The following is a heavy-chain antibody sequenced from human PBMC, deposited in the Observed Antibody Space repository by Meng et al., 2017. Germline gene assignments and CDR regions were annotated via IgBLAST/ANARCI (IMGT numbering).Heavy chain of an antibody. CDR3: AEGSGYF. J-gene: IGHJ4*02. CDR2: IYTSGST. D-gene: IGHD3-10*01. CDR1: GGSISSGSYY. Sequence: SETLSLTCTVSGGSISSGSYYWSWIRQPAGKGLEWIGRIYTSGSTNYNPSLKSRVTISVDTSKNQSSLKLSSVTAADTAVYYCAEGSGYFWGQGTLVTVSS. V-gene: IGHV4-61*02.